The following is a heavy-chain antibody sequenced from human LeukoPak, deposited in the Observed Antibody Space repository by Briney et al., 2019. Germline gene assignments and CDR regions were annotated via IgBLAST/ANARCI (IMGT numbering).Heavy chain of an antibody. V-gene: IGHV1-18*01. CDR3: ARAEFGEDTMVRGVTEKHPDY. CDR2: ISAYNGNT. D-gene: IGHD3-10*01. J-gene: IGHJ4*02. CDR1: GYTFTSYG. Sequence: ASVKVSCKASGYTFTSYGISWVRQAPGQGLEWMGWISAYNGNTNYAQKLQGRVTMTTDTSTSTAYMELRSLRSDDTAVYYCARAEFGEDTMVRGVTEKHPDYWGQGTLVTVSS.